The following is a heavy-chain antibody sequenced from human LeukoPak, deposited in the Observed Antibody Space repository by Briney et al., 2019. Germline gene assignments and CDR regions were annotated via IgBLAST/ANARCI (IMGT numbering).Heavy chain of an antibody. V-gene: IGHV3-11*05. CDR2: ISSSSSYK. D-gene: IGHD6-13*01. Sequence: PGGSLRLSCAASGFTFSDYYMSWIRQAPGKGLEWVSYISSSSSYKNYADSVKGRFTISRDNAKTSLYLQMNSLRAEDTAVYYCARDEGGTLKNIAAAALGDPTNGMDVWGQGTTVTVSS. CDR1: GFTFSDYY. CDR3: ARDEGGTLKNIAAAALGDPTNGMDV. J-gene: IGHJ6*02.